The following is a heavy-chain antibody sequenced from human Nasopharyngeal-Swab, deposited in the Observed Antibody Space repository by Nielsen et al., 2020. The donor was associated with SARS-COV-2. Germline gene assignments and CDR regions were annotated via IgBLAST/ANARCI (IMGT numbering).Heavy chain of an antibody. D-gene: IGHD6-19*01. J-gene: IGHJ4*02. CDR3: ARYKVESRMADSSGWAVLFDY. Sequence: SVKVSCKASGYTFTYRYLHWVRQAPGQALEWMGWITPFNGNTNYAQKFQDRVTITRDRSMSTAYMELSSLRSEDTAMYYCARYKVESRMADSSGWAVLFDYWGQGTLVTVSS. CDR1: GYTFTYRY. CDR2: ITPFNGNT. V-gene: IGHV1-45*02.